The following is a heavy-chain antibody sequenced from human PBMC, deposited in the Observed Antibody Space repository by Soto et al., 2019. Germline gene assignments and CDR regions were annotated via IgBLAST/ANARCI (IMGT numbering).Heavy chain of an antibody. CDR2: IIPIFGTA. D-gene: IGHD2-2*02. CDR1: GGTFSSYA. J-gene: IGHJ6*02. V-gene: IGHV1-69*01. Sequence: QVQLVQSGAEVKKPGSSVKVSCKASGGTFSSYAISWVRQAPGQGLEWMGGIIPIFGTADYAQKFQGRVTITADESTSTAYMELSSLRSEDTAVYYCARCYSPNYYWYYGMDVWGQGTTVTVSS. CDR3: ARCYSPNYYWYYGMDV.